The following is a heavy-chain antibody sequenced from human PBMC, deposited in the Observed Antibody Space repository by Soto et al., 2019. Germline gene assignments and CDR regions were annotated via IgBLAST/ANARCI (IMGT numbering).Heavy chain of an antibody. V-gene: IGHV1-69*12. D-gene: IGHD6-13*01. Sequence: QVQLVQSGAEVKKPGSSVKVSCKASGGTFSSYAISWVRQAPGQGLEWMGGIIPIFGTANYAQKFQGRVTITADESTSTAYMELSSLRSEDTAVYYCARGILSAAGTYYYYYGMDVWGQGTTVTVSS. J-gene: IGHJ6*02. CDR2: IIPIFGTA. CDR3: ARGILSAAGTYYYYYGMDV. CDR1: GGTFSSYA.